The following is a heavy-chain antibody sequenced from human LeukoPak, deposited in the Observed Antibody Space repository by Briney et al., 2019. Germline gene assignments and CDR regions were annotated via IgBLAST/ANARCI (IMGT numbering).Heavy chain of an antibody. CDR2: IIPIFGTA. CDR1: GFTFSSYA. CDR3: ARGEMATFAY. J-gene: IGHJ4*02. D-gene: IGHD5-24*01. Sequence: GGSLRLSCAASGFTFSSYAISWVRQAPGQGLEWMGGIIPIFGTANYAQKFQGRVTITADKSTSTAYMELSSLRSEDTAVYYCARGEMATFAYWGQGTLVTVSS. V-gene: IGHV1-69*06.